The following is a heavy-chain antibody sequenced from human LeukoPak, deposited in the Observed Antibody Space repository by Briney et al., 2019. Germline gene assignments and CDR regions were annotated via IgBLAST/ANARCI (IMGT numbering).Heavy chain of an antibody. D-gene: IGHD4-23*01. CDR3: ARDYGGSSPFDY. J-gene: IGHJ4*02. CDR1: GFTLSSYE. Sequence: GSLRLSCAASGFTLSSYEMQLVRQAPGEGLEWVSYISSSDSTIYYADSVKGRFTISRDNAKNALYLQMNSLRAEDTAVYYCARDYGGSSPFDYWGQGTLVTVSS. CDR2: ISSSDSTI. V-gene: IGHV3-48*03.